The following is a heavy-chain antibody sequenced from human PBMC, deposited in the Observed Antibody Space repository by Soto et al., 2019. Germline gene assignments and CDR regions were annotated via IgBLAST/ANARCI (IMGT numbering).Heavy chain of an antibody. J-gene: IGHJ4*02. Sequence: GETLKISCQAFEYSFRIYWISWVRQKPGAGLEWMGRVDPNDSFATYSPSFEGHVSISVDKSTNIVYLQWRSLRASDTATYYCARHQSGSGNSNFDFWGQGTPVTVSS. CDR2: VDPNDSFA. D-gene: IGHD3-10*01. CDR1: EYSFRIYW. CDR3: ARHQSGSGNSNFDF. V-gene: IGHV5-10-1*01.